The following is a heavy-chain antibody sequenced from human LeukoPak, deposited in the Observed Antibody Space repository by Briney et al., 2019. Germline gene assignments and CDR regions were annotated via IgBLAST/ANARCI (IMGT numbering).Heavy chain of an antibody. CDR3: ARDPGGDPDRIDY. J-gene: IGHJ4*02. CDR1: GGSISSGGYY. V-gene: IGHV4-31*03. D-gene: IGHD3-16*01. CDR2: IYYSGST. Sequence: SETLSLTCTVSGGSISSGGYYWSWIRQHPGKGLEWIGYIYYSGSTYYNPSLKSRVTISVDTSKNQFSLKLSSVTAADTAVYYCARDPGGDPDRIDYWGQGTLVTVSS.